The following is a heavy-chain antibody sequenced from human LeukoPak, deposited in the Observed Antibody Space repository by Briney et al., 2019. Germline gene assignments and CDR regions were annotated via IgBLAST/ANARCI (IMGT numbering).Heavy chain of an antibody. D-gene: IGHD5-12*01. V-gene: IGHV1-2*02. CDR1: GYTFAGYY. CDR3: ARGPDIVATMGAFDI. CDR2: INPNSGGT. J-gene: IGHJ3*02. Sequence: ASVKLSCKASGYTFAGYYMHWVRQGPGQGLEWMGWINPNSGGTNYAQKFQGRVTMTRDTSISTAYMELSRLRSDDTAVYYCARGPDIVATMGAFDIWGQGTMVTVSS.